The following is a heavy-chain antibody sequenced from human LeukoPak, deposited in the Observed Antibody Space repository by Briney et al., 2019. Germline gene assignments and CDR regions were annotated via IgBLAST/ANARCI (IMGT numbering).Heavy chain of an antibody. CDR2: ISSGSSYI. J-gene: IGHJ4*02. CDR3: ARDVRGISDY. Sequence: PGGSLRLSCAASGFTFSSYSMNWVRQAPGKGLEWVSSISSGSSYIFYADSAKGRFTISRDNAKNSLYLEMNSLRAEDTAVYYCARDVRGISDYWGQGTLVTVSS. CDR1: GFTFSSYS. D-gene: IGHD3-10*02. V-gene: IGHV3-21*06.